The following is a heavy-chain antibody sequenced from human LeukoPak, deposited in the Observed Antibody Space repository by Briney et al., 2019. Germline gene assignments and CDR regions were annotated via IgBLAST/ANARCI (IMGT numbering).Heavy chain of an antibody. D-gene: IGHD3-22*01. CDR2: IIPIFGIA. Sequence: SVTVSCMGSGGTFSSYAMSWVRQARGQGVEWMGGIIPIFGIANYAQKFQGRVTITADESTSTAYMELSSLRSEDTAVYYCARGAAYYDSSGYYYRYFDLWGRGTLVTVSS. CDR3: ARGAAYYDSSGYYYRYFDL. V-gene: IGHV1-69*01. J-gene: IGHJ2*01. CDR1: GGTFSSYA.